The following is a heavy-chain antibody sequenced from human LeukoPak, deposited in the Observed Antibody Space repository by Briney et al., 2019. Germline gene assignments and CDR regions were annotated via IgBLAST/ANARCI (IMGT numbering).Heavy chain of an antibody. J-gene: IGHJ6*02. CDR2: MSSTSKYK. CDR3: ARDLWTSRDYYGMDV. D-gene: IGHD2/OR15-2a*01. Sequence: GGSLRLSCAASGFTFSSDTMSWVRQAPGKGLEWVSSMSSTSKYKYYADSVKGRFTISRDNAKNSLYLQMNSLRADDTAVYYCARDLWTSRDYYGMDVWGQGTTVTVSS. V-gene: IGHV3-21*01. CDR1: GFTFSSDT.